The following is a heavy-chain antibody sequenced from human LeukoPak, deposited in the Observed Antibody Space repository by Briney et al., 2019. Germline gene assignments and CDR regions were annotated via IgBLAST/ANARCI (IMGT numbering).Heavy chain of an antibody. CDR3: ARILNGIGASSKSNGMDV. V-gene: IGHV1-2*02. CDR1: GYTLTDYY. CDR2: INPNSGGT. Sequence: ASVKVSCKASGYTLTDYYMHWVRQAPGQGLEWMGWINPNSGGTNYAQKFQGRDTMTRDTSISTAYVELSRLTSDDTAVYYCARILNGIGASSKSNGMDVWGQGTTVTVSS. J-gene: IGHJ6*02. D-gene: IGHD1-26*01.